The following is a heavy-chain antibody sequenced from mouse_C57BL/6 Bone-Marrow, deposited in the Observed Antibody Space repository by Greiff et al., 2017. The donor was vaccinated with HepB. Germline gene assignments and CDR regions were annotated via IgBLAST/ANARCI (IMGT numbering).Heavy chain of an antibody. V-gene: IGHV7-1*01. Sequence: EVQRVESGGGLVQSGRSLRLSCATSGFTFSDFYMEWVRQAPGKGLEWIAASRNKANDYTTEYSASVKGRFIVSRDTSQSILYLQMNALRAEDTAIYYCARGLYYDYDEGAMDYWGQGTSVTVSS. J-gene: IGHJ4*01. D-gene: IGHD2-4*01. CDR3: ARGLYYDYDEGAMDY. CDR2: SRNKANDYTT. CDR1: GFTFSDFY.